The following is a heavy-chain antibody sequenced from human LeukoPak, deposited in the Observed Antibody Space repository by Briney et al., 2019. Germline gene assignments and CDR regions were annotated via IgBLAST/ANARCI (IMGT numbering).Heavy chain of an antibody. CDR2: IIPILGIA. Sequence: RSSVKVSCKASGGTFSSYAISWVRQAPGQGLEWMGRIIPILGIANYAQRFQGRVTITADKSTSTAYMELSSLRSEDTAVYYCARFMSQGSGSYSYYYGMDVWGQGTTVTVSS. V-gene: IGHV1-69*04. CDR1: GGTFSSYA. J-gene: IGHJ6*02. CDR3: ARFMSQGSGSYSYYYGMDV. D-gene: IGHD3-10*01.